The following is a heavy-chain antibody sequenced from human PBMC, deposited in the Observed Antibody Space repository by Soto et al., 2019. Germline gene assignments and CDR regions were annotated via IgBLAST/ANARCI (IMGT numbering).Heavy chain of an antibody. Sequence: QLHLQESGPGLVKPSETLSLTCTVSGGSISDDTYYWGWIRQPPGKGLEWIGSIYYSGTSSYNPYLKSRVTMSVDTSKTQLSLRFSSVTAADTAVYYCARLHCHSPNCVPLYPWGQGTLVIVSS. J-gene: IGHJ5*02. CDR1: GGSISDDTYY. V-gene: IGHV4-39*01. CDR2: IYYSGTS. CDR3: ARLHCHSPNCVPLYP. D-gene: IGHD2-2*01.